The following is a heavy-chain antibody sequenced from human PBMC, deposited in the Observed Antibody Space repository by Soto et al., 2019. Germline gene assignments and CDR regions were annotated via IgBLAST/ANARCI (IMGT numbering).Heavy chain of an antibody. CDR2: INPNSGGT. CDR1: GYTFTGYY. D-gene: IGHD3-10*01. J-gene: IGHJ4*02. V-gene: IGHV1-2*02. Sequence: GASVKVSCKASGYTFTGYYMHCVRQAPGQGLEWMGWINPNSGGTNYAQKFQGRVTMTRDTSISTAYMELSRLRSDDTAVYYCARVIKRGYYFDYWGQGTLVTVSS. CDR3: ARVIKRGYYFDY.